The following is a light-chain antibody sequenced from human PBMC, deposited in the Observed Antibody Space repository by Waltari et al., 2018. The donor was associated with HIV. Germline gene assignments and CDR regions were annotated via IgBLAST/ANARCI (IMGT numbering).Light chain of an antibody. CDR3: QQYAHWPT. CDR2: GAS. CDR1: ESVSSN. J-gene: IGKJ2*01. V-gene: IGKV3-15*01. Sequence: VLTQSPATLSVSPGDRVTLSCRASESVSSNLAWYQQKRGQAPRLVIYGASSRAAGIPGRFSGSGSGTEFTLTISSLQSEDFAVYYCQQYAHWPTFGQGTKVEVK.